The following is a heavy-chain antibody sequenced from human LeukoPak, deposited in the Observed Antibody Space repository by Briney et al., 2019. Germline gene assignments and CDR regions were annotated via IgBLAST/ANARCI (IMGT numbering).Heavy chain of an antibody. CDR3: ASQAGGPDY. D-gene: IGHD4-23*01. J-gene: IGHJ4*02. Sequence: SETLSLTCAVYGGSFSGYYWSWIRQPPGKGLEWIGEINHSGSTNYNPSLKSRVTISVDTSKNQFSLKLSSVTAADTAVYYCASQAGGPDYWGQGTLVTVSS. CDR1: GGSFSGYY. V-gene: IGHV4-34*01. CDR2: INHSGST.